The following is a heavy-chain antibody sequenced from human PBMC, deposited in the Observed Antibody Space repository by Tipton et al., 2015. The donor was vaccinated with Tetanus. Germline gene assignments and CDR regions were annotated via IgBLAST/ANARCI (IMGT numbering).Heavy chain of an antibody. CDR3: ARGSGWADF. CDR1: GGPFSSYV. D-gene: IGHD6-19*01. Sequence: QSGPEVKKPGSSVRVSCKSSGGPFSSYVIAWVRQAPGQGLEWMGGVLPLFGTIKYSQNFQDRVTITADASTSTVYMELGSLRSGDTAVYYCARGSGWADFWGQGTQVTVSS. CDR2: VLPLFGTI. J-gene: IGHJ4*02. V-gene: IGHV1-69*01.